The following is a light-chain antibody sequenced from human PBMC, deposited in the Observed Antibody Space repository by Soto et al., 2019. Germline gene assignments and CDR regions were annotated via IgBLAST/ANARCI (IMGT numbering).Light chain of an antibody. CDR2: SNN. V-gene: IGLV1-44*01. CDR3: AAWDDSLTDYV. J-gene: IGLJ1*01. Sequence: QSVLTQAPSASETPGQRVTISRSGGSSNIGRNTVNWYQQLPGTAPKLLIYSNNRRPSGVPDRFSGSKSGTSASLAISGLQSEDEADYYCAAWDDSLTDYVFGTGTKVNVL. CDR1: SSNIGRNT.